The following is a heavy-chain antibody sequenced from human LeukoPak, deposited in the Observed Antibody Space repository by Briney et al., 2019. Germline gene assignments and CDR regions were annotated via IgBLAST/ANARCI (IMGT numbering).Heavy chain of an antibody. D-gene: IGHD6-6*01. V-gene: IGHV4-59*08. Sequence: PSETLSLTCSVPGGSISSLYWSWIRQPPGKGLEWIGYIYYTGSTNYNPSLKSRVTMFVDMSKNQFSLRLSSVTAADTAVYYCARHRAYSSASPFDYWGQGTLVTVCS. CDR2: IYYTGST. CDR3: ARHRAYSSASPFDY. J-gene: IGHJ4*02. CDR1: GGSISSLY.